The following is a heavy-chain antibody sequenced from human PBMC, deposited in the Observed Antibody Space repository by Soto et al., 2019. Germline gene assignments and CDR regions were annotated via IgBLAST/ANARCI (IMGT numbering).Heavy chain of an antibody. D-gene: IGHD6-6*01. CDR3: ARDQIAARYYYGMDV. J-gene: IGHJ6*02. CDR2: IYYSGST. V-gene: IGHV4-31*03. CDR1: GASISSGAYY. Sequence: SENLSLTCTVSGASISSGAYYCSWILQHPGKGLEWIGYIYYSGSTYYNPSLKSRVTISIDTSKNQFSLKLSSVTAADTAGYYCARDQIAARYYYGMDVWGQGTTVTVSS.